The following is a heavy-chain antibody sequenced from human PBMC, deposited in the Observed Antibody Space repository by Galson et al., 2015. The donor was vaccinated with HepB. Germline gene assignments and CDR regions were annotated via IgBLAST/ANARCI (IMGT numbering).Heavy chain of an antibody. D-gene: IGHD6-13*01. V-gene: IGHV3-30*18. CDR1: GFTLSSYG. CDR3: AKDQGGSSWSFDY. J-gene: IGHJ4*02. Sequence: SLRLSCAASGFTLSSYGIHWVRQAPGKGLEWVAVISYDGSNKYYADSVKGRFTISRDNSKNTLYLQMNSLRAEDTAVYYCAKDQGGSSWSFDYWGQGTLVTVSS. CDR2: ISYDGSNK.